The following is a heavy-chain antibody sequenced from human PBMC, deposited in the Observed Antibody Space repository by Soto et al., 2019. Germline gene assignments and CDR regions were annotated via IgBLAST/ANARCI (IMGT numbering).Heavy chain of an antibody. CDR1: GFTFSSYA. CDR2: ISGSGGST. J-gene: IGHJ4*02. V-gene: IGHV3-23*01. D-gene: IGHD3-10*01. CDR3: AKDRGLLWFGELFDY. Sequence: PGGSLRLSCAASGFTFSSYAMSWVRQAPGKGLEWVSAISGSGGSTYYADSVKGRFTISRDNSKNTLYLQMNSLRAEDTAVYYCAKDRGLLWFGELFDYWGQGTLVTVSS.